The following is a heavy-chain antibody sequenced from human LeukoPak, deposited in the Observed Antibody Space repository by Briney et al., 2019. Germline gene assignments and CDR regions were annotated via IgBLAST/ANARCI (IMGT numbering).Heavy chain of an antibody. CDR2: MSISTSTFI. CDR1: GFSFSKYS. Sequence: GGSLRLSCVASGFSFSKYSMNWVRQAPGKGLEWVSSMSISTSTFIYYADSVKGRFTISRDNAKNTLYLQMNSLRAEDTAVYYCARDGGSSSWYYFDSWGQGTLVTVSS. J-gene: IGHJ4*02. D-gene: IGHD6-13*01. CDR3: ARDGGSSSWYYFDS. V-gene: IGHV3-21*01.